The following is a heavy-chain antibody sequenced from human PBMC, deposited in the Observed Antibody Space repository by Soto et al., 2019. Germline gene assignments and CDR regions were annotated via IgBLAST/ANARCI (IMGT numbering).Heavy chain of an antibody. CDR2: ISGSGGST. V-gene: IGHV3-23*01. J-gene: IGHJ4*02. D-gene: IGHD6-13*01. CDR1: GFTFSSYA. CDR3: ANVVLRAAAGLDY. Sequence: PGGSLRLSCAASGFTFSSYAVSWVRQAPGKGLEWVSAISGSGGSTYYAESVKGRFTISRDNSKNTLYLQMNSLRAEDTAVYYCANVVLRAAAGLDYWGQGTLVTVSS.